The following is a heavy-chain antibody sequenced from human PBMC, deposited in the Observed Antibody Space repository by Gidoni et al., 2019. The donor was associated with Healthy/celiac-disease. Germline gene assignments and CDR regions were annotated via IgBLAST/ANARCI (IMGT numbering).Heavy chain of an antibody. D-gene: IGHD3-22*01. V-gene: IGHV4-30-2*01. CDR1: GGSISSGGYS. CDR3: AREADSSCYLWVDY. J-gene: IGHJ4*02. Sequence: QLQLQESGSGLVKPSQTLSPTGAVSGGSISSGGYSWSWVLQPPGKGLGWNGYISPSGSTYYNPSLKSPITITVDMSKNPVPLKLSSVTAADTAVYYLAREADSSCYLWVDYWGQGTLVTVSS. CDR2: ISPSGST.